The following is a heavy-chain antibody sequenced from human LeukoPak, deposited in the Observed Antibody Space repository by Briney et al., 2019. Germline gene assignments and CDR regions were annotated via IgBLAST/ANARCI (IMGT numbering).Heavy chain of an antibody. CDR1: GYTFTDYY. J-gene: IGHJ5*02. CDR2: INPSGGTT. Sequence: ASVKVSCKASGYTFTDYYVHWVRQAPGQGLEWMGIINPSGGTTNYAQKFQGRLTMTRDTSTSTVYMELSRLRSEDTAVYYCARDLDIIVLLGTSPMGWFDPWGQGTLVTVSS. CDR3: ARDLDIIVLLGTSPMGWFDP. D-gene: IGHD2-15*01. V-gene: IGHV1-46*01.